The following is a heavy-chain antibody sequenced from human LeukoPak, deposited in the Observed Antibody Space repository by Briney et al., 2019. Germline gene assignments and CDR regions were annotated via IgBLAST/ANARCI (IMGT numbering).Heavy chain of an antibody. Sequence: GGSLRLSCAASGFTFSSYGMHWVRQAPGKGLEGGAVISYDGSNKYYADSVKGRFTISRDNSKNTLYLQMNSLKPEDTAVYYCAKDRRGYSYGYTTDYWGQGTLVTVSS. CDR3: AKDRRGYSYGYTTDY. CDR1: GFTFSSYG. CDR2: ISYDGSNK. D-gene: IGHD5-18*01. V-gene: IGHV3-30*18. J-gene: IGHJ4*02.